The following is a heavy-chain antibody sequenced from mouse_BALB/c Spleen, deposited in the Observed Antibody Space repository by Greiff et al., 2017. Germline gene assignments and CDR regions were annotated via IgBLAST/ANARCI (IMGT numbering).Heavy chain of an antibody. Sequence: EVKVEESGPSLVKPSQTLSLTCSVTGDSITSGYWNWIRKFPGNKLEYMGYISYSGSTYYNPSLKSRISITRDTSKNQYYLQLNSVTTEDTATYYCARWDYYGNYGYFDVWGAGTTVTVSS. D-gene: IGHD2-1*01. CDR3: ARWDYYGNYGYFDV. V-gene: IGHV3-8*02. CDR1: GDSITSGY. J-gene: IGHJ1*01. CDR2: ISYSGST.